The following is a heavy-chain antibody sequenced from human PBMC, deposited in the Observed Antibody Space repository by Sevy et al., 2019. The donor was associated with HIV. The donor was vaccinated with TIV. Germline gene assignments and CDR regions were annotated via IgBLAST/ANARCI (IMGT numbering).Heavy chain of an antibody. Sequence: SETLSLTCTVSGGSISSSSYYWGWIRQPPGKGLEWIGSIYISGSTYNNPSPKSRVTISVDTSKNQFSLKLSSVTAADTAVYYCGYDSSGYYLIDYWGQGTLVTVSS. CDR3: GYDSSGYYLIDY. J-gene: IGHJ4*02. V-gene: IGHV4-39*01. CDR1: GGSISSSSYY. CDR2: IYISGST. D-gene: IGHD3-22*01.